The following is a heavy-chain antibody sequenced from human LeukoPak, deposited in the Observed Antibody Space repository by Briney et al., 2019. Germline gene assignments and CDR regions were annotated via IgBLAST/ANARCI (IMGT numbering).Heavy chain of an antibody. CDR1: GYTFTSYG. J-gene: IGHJ4*02. V-gene: IGHV1-18*01. CDR3: ARDRPYYDILTGPDY. CDR2: ISAYNGNT. Sequence: ASVKVSCKAFGYTFTSYGISWLRQAPGQGLEWMGWISAYNGNTNYAQKLQGRVTMTTDTSTSTAYMELRSLRSDDTAVYYCARDRPYYDILTGPDYWGQGTLVTVSS. D-gene: IGHD3-9*01.